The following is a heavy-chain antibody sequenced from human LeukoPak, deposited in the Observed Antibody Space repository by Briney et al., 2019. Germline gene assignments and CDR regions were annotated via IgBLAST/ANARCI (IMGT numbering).Heavy chain of an antibody. V-gene: IGHV4-34*01. D-gene: IGHD1-26*01. CDR3: ARGRSRYPFDY. CDR2: INHSGST. J-gene: IGHJ4*02. Sequence: SETLSLTCAVYGGSFSGYYWSWIRQPPGKGLEWIGEINHSGSTNYNPSLKSRVTISVDTSKNQFSLKLSSVTASDTAVYYCARGRSRYPFDYWGQGTLVTVSS. CDR1: GGSFSGYY.